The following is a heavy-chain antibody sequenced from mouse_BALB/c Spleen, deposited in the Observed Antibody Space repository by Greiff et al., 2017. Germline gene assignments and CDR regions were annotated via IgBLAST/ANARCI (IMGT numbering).Heavy chain of an antibody. CDR2: IWAGGST. Sequence: LVAPSQSLSITCTVSGFSLTGYGVNWVRQPPGKGLEWLGVIWAGGSTNYNSALMSRLSISKDNSKSQVFLKMNSLQTDDTAMYYCARAPDYLAWFAYWGQGTLVTVSA. D-gene: IGHD2-4*01. J-gene: IGHJ3*01. CDR3: ARAPDYLAWFAY. V-gene: IGHV2-9*02. CDR1: GFSLTGYG.